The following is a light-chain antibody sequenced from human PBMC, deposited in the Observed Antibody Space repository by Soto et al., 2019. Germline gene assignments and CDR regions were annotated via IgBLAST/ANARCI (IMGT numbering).Light chain of an antibody. J-gene: IGKJ1*01. Sequence: VVTQAPGSLALSTGEGATLSCRASQSVSSSYLAWYQQKPGQAPRLLIYGASSRATGIPDRFSGSGSGTDFTLTISRLEPEDFAVYYCQQYGSSPQTFGQGSKVDIK. CDR3: QQYGSSPQT. CDR1: QSVSSSY. CDR2: GAS. V-gene: IGKV3-20*01.